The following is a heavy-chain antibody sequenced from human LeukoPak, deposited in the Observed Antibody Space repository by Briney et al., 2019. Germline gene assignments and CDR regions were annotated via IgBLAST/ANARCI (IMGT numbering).Heavy chain of an antibody. Sequence: ASVKVSCKASGGTFSSTAISWVRQAPGQGLEWMGGSIPIFGRTNYAQKFQGRVTITTDESTGTAYMEVSSLRSEDTAVYYCARDVFSRDPHYGGPVHDWGQGTLVTVSS. J-gene: IGHJ4*02. V-gene: IGHV1-69*05. CDR2: SIPIFGRT. D-gene: IGHD4/OR15-4a*01. CDR1: GGTFSSTA. CDR3: ARDVFSRDPHYGGPVHD.